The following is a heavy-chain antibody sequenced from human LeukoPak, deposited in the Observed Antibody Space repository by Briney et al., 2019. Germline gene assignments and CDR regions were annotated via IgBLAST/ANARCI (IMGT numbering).Heavy chain of an antibody. CDR2: IWYDGSNK. D-gene: IGHD3-22*01. CDR3: AREDYYDSSGYYW. J-gene: IGHJ4*02. CDR1: GFTLNNYG. V-gene: IGHV3-33*01. Sequence: GRSLRLSCAASGFTLNNYGMHWVRQAPGKGLEWVAVIWYDGSNKYYADSVKGRSTISRDNSKNTLYLQMNSLRAEDTAVYYCAREDYYDSSGYYWWGQGTLVTVSS.